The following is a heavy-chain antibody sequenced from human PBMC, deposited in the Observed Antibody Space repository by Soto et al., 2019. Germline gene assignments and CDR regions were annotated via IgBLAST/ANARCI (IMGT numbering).Heavy chain of an antibody. CDR1: GFTFSNFA. D-gene: IGHD6-13*01. Sequence: LRLSCAASGFTFSNFALNWVRQAPGKGLEWVSTISASGKSTYYADSVRGRFTISRDNSGNMLFLQMNGLGADDAAVYYCAKDVAATLWGQGALVTVSS. V-gene: IGHV3-23*01. J-gene: IGHJ4*02. CDR3: AKDVAATL. CDR2: ISASGKST.